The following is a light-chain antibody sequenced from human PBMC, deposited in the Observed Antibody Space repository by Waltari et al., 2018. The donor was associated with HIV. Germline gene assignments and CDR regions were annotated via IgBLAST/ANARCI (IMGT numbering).Light chain of an antibody. CDR2: TAS. J-gene: IGKJ4*01. CDR1: HNITTY. Sequence: DTQMIQSPSSLSASVGDKVTITCRASHNITTYLNWCQQKSGKPPNLLIYTASTLQSGVPSRFSGSGSGTHFTLTINCLQPDDFATYFCQQSYTSPLTFGGGTKIEI. CDR3: QQSYTSPLT. V-gene: IGKV1-39*01.